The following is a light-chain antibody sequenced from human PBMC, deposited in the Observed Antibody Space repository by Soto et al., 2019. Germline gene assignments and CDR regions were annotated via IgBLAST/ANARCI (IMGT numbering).Light chain of an antibody. J-gene: IGLJ2*01. Sequence: QSVLTQPASVSGSPGQSITISCTGSSSDIGRYNYVSWYQQLPGKAPKLMIYEVSNRPSGVSNRFSGSKSGDRASLIVSGLRPEDEADYHCSAYAGGNIVIFGGGTKLTVL. V-gene: IGLV2-14*03. CDR1: SSDIGRYNY. CDR3: SAYAGGNIVI. CDR2: EVS.